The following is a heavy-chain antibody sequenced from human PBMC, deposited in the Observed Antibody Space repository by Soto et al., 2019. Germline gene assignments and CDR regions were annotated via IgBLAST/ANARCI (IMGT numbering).Heavy chain of an antibody. V-gene: IGHV4-34*01. J-gene: IGHJ3*02. CDR3: ARVERGTATTVVDAFDI. CDR1: GGFVSSGSYY. Sequence: QVQLQQWGAGLLKPSETLSLTCAVYGGFVSSGSYYWSWIRQPPGKGLEWIGEMSHRGGTHFNPSLKGRVTISVDTSKNQFSLKMSPVTAADTALYYCARVERGTATTVVDAFDIWGPGTMVTVSS. CDR2: MSHRGGT. D-gene: IGHD1-1*01.